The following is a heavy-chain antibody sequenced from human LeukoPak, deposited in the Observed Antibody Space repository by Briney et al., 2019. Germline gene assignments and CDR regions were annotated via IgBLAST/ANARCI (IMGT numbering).Heavy chain of an antibody. D-gene: IGHD5-18*01. J-gene: IGHJ5*02. Sequence: PGGSLRLSCAASGFTFSSYAMSWVRQAPGKGLEWVSSISSSSSYIYYADSVKGRFTISRDNAKNSLYLQMNSLRAEDTAVYYCARGVDTAIDWFDPWGQGTLVTVSS. CDR2: ISSSSSYI. V-gene: IGHV3-21*01. CDR3: ARGVDTAIDWFDP. CDR1: GFTFSSYA.